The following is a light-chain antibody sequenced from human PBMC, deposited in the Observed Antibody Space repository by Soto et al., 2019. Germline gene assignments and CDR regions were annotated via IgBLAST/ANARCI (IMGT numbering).Light chain of an antibody. CDR3: SSFTTTAILVV. CDR1: SSDVGAYNS. Sequence: QAVVTQPASVSGSPGQSITISCTGTSSDVGAYNSVSWYQQHPGKAPKLMIYEVSNRPLGVSNRFSGSKSGNTASLTISGLQVEDEADYFCSSFTTTAILVVFGGRTQLTVL. J-gene: IGLJ2*01. V-gene: IGLV2-14*01. CDR2: EVS.